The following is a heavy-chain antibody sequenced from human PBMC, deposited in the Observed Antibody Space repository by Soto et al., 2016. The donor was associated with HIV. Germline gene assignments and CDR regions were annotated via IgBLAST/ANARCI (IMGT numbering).Heavy chain of an antibody. CDR1: GFTFNSYG. CDR3: ARDLSRWEPHYYFNFGMDV. J-gene: IGHJ6*02. D-gene: IGHD1-26*01. CDR2: ISGSGNYI. V-gene: IGHV3-21*01. Sequence: EVQLVESGGGLVKPGGSLRLSCVVSGFTFNSYGMNWVRQTPGKGLEWVSSISGSGNYIFYADSVKGRFTISRDNAKNSLYLQMNSLRAEDTAVYYCARDLSRWEPHYYFNFGMDVVGPRDHGHRLF.